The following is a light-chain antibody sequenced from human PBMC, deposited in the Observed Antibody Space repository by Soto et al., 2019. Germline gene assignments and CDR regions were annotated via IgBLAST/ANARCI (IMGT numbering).Light chain of an antibody. Sequence: QSALTQPASVSGSPGQSITMSCTGTSSDVGSYDFVSWYQQHPGKDPKLLIYEVSNRPSGVSARFSGSKSDNTASLTISGLQAADDADYFCSSYSSSTVRYVFGSGTKVTVL. V-gene: IGLV2-14*01. J-gene: IGLJ1*01. CDR3: SSYSSSTVRYV. CDR1: SSDVGSYDF. CDR2: EVS.